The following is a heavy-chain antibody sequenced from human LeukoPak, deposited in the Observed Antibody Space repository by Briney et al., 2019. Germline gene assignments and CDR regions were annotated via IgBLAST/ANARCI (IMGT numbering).Heavy chain of an antibody. V-gene: IGHV1-69*05. CDR2: LIPIFGTA. CDR3: ARDHEWLYYFDY. J-gene: IGHJ4*02. Sequence: GSSVKVSCKASGGTFSSYAISWVRQAPGQGLEWMGRLIPIFGTANYAQKFQGRVTITTDESTSTAYMELSSLRSEDTAVYYCARDHEWLYYFDYWGQGTLVTVSS. D-gene: IGHD3-3*01. CDR1: GGTFSSYA.